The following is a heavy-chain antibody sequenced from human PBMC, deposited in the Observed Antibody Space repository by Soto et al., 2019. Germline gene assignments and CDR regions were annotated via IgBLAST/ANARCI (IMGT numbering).Heavy chain of an antibody. CDR2: IIPILGIA. CDR1: GGTFSSYT. CDR3: ARDRGVGATPAYFDY. J-gene: IGHJ4*02. D-gene: IGHD1-26*01. V-gene: IGHV1-69*08. Sequence: QVQLVQSGAEVKKPGSSVKVSCKASGGTFSSYTISWVRQAPGQGLEWMGRIIPILGIANYAQKFQGRVTITADKSTSTAYMELSRLRSEDTAVYYCARDRGVGATPAYFDYWGQGTLVTVSS.